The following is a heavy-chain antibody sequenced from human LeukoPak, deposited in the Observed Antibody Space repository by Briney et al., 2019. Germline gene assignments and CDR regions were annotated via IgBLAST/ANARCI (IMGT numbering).Heavy chain of an antibody. D-gene: IGHD6-19*01. CDR2: ISGSGGST. J-gene: IGHJ4*02. V-gene: IGHV3-23*01. CDR1: GFTFSSYA. Sequence: PGGSLRLSCAASGFTFSSYAMSWVRQAPGKGLEWVSAISGSGGSTYYADSVKGRFTISRDNSKNTLYLQMNSLRAEDTAVYYCARDKEKAVAGTVYWGQGTLVTVSS. CDR3: ARDKEKAVAGTVY.